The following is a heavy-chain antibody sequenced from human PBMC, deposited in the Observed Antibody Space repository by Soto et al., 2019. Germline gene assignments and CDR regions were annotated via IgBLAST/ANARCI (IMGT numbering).Heavy chain of an antibody. D-gene: IGHD6-19*01. Sequence: GGSLRLSCAASGFTFSSYAIHWVRQAPGKGLEFVSAISSNGGNTYYANSVKGRFTISRDNSKNTLYLQMGSLRAEDMAVYYCARARYSSDWLPFEDWGQRSLVTVSS. CDR1: GFTFSSYA. V-gene: IGHV3-64*01. J-gene: IGHJ4*02. CDR3: ARARYSSDWLPFED. CDR2: ISSNGGNT.